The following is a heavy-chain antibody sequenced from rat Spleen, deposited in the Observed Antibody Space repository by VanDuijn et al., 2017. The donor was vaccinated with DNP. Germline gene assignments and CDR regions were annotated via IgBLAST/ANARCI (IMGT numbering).Heavy chain of an antibody. CDR3: ATHGTFVY. V-gene: IGHV5-31*01. Sequence: EVQLVESGGDLVQPGRSLILSCVASGFTFNTYWMNWIRQVPGKGLEWVASITSNGGDTYYPDSVKGRFTISRDNARNTLYLQMDSLRSEDTATYYCATHGTFVYWGQGTLVTVSS. J-gene: IGHJ3*01. D-gene: IGHD1-7*01. CDR2: ITSNGGDT. CDR1: GFTFNTYW.